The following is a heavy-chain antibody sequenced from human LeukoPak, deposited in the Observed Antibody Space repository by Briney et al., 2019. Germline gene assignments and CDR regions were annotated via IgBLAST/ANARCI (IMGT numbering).Heavy chain of an antibody. V-gene: IGHV4-31*03. CDR1: GGSISSGVYY. D-gene: IGHD4-11*01. J-gene: IGHJ3*02. CDR3: AREGLQEHAFDI. Sequence: PSQTLSLTCTVSGGSISSGVYYWTWIRQHPGKGLEWIGYISKSGSTLYNPSLKGRVTTSVDTSKNQFSLKLSSVTAADTAVYYCAREGLQEHAFDIWGQGTMVTVSS. CDR2: ISKSGST.